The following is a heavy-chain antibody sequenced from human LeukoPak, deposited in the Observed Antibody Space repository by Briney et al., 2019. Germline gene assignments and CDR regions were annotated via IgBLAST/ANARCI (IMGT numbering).Heavy chain of an antibody. Sequence: PGGSLRLSCAASGFTFSSYSMNWVRQAPGKGLEWVSVISNSGGATYYADSVKGRFTISRDNAKNSLYLQMNSLRAEDTAVYYCAGGDSGSWSFPGNAFDIWGQGTMVTVSS. J-gene: IGHJ3*02. CDR1: GFTFSSYS. CDR2: ISNSGGAT. D-gene: IGHD1-26*01. V-gene: IGHV3-21*01. CDR3: AGGDSGSWSFPGNAFDI.